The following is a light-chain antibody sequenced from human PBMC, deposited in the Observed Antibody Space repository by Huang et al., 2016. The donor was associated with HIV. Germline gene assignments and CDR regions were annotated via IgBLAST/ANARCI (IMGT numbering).Light chain of an antibody. J-gene: IGKJ2*01. CDR3: MQRLEFPYT. CDR2: TLS. Sequence: IVMTQTPLSLAVTPGESASISCNSSQSLYPGDDGELYLDWYLQKPGQPPHLLIYTLSYRAPGVPDRCSGSGAGTDFTLKISGVEADDVGVYYCMQRLEFPYTFGQGTKLEI. CDR1: QSLYPGDDGELY. V-gene: IGKV2-40*01.